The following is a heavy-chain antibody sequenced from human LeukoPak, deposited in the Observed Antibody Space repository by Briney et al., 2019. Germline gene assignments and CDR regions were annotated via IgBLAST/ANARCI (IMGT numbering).Heavy chain of an antibody. Sequence: PWETLPLPCTVSGGSTSSYFRSWLRQPPGKGLEWIGYIYYSGSTNYNPSLKSRVTISVDTSKNQFSLKLSSVTAADTAVYYCARGGSNVDYWGQGTLVTVSS. J-gene: IGHJ4*02. CDR2: IYYSGST. CDR1: GGSTSSYF. CDR3: ARGGSNVDY. V-gene: IGHV4-59*01. D-gene: IGHD1-14*01.